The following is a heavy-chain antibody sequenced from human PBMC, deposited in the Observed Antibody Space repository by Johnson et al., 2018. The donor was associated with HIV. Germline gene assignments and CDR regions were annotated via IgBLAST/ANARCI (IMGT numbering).Heavy chain of an antibody. V-gene: IGHV3-23*04. D-gene: IGHD6-19*01. J-gene: IGHJ3*02. CDR2: ISDSGGRT. CDR3: ARAPGGWVGAFDI. CDR1: GFTFSNYA. Sequence: VQLVESGGGVVQPGTSLRLSCAASGFTFSNYAMGWVRQAPGKGLEWVSGISDSGGRTDYADSVKGRFSISRDNSKNTLYLQMNSLRAEDTAVYYCARAPGGWVGAFDIWGQGTMVTVSS.